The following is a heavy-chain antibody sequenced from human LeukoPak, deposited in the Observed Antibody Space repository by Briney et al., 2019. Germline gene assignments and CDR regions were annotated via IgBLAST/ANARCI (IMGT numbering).Heavy chain of an antibody. CDR1: GSLFTTSS. CDR2: IYPSDSDT. Sequence: KPCCNASGSLFTTSSITWGRETPGQPLKWWEIIYPSDSDTRYSPSFQGQVTISADKSISTAYLQWSSLNVSDTAMYNCAQSANSEDNCFDPWGQGTLVTVSS. V-gene: IGHV5-51*01. D-gene: IGHD4/OR15-4a*01. CDR3: AQSANSEDNCFDP. J-gene: IGHJ5*02.